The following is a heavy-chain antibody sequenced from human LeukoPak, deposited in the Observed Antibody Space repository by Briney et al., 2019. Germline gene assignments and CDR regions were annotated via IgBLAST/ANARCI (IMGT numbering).Heavy chain of an antibody. Sequence: RPSESLSLTCTVSDYSISSGYYRGWIRQPPGKGLEWIGSIYHSGSTYYNPSLKSRVTISVDTSKNQFSLKLSSVTAADTAVYYCARESSSGSYFDYWGQGTLVTVSS. CDR1: DYSISSGYY. J-gene: IGHJ4*02. D-gene: IGHD1-26*01. CDR3: ARESSSGSYFDY. CDR2: IYHSGST. V-gene: IGHV4-38-2*02.